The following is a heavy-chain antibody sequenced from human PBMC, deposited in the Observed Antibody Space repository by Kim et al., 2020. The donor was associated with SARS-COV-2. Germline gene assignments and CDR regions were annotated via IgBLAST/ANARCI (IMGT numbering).Heavy chain of an antibody. CDR2: IFGSGTGT. CDR3: ARHLLVTTVTFSWYFDL. Sequence: GGSLRLSCAATGFTFGNSAMSWVRQAPGKGLEWVSVIFGSGTGTYYADSVKGRFTISRDNFQNTLFLQMDNLRAEDTAVYYCARHLLVTTVTFSWYFDLWGRGTLVTVSS. J-gene: IGHJ2*01. CDR1: GFTFGNSA. D-gene: IGHD3-3*02. V-gene: IGHV3-23*01.